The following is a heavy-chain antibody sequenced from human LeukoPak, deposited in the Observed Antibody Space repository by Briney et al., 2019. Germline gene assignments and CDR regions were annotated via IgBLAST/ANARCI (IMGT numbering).Heavy chain of an antibody. CDR1: GFALSDSW. D-gene: IGHD1-14*01. CDR2: ISPDGTVT. J-gene: IGHJ1*01. CDR3: ARDVGFSPDR. V-gene: IGHV3-74*01. Sequence: GGSLRLSCVASGFALSDSWMHWVRQTPGKGLVWVSHISPDGTVTNYADFVKGRFIISRDNAKNTVFLQINSLRAEDTSVYFCARDVGFSPDRWGQGTPVTVSS.